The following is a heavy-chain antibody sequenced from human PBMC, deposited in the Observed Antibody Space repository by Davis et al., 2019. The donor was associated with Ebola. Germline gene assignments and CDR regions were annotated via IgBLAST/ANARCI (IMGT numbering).Heavy chain of an antibody. CDR2: ISSSSSYT. D-gene: IGHD2-21*02. J-gene: IGHJ4*02. CDR3: AMPDCSGADCFSVYIKS. Sequence: GESLKISCAASGFTFSDYYMSWIRQAPGKGLEWVSYISSSSSYTNYADSVKGRFTISRDNAKNSLYLQMNSLRAEDTAVYYCAMPDCSGADCFSVYIKSWGQGTLVTVSS. CDR1: GFTFSDYY. V-gene: IGHV3-11*06.